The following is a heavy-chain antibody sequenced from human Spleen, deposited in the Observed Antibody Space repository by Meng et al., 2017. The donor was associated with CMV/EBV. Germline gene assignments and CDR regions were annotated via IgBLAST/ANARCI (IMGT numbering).Heavy chain of an antibody. CDR1: GDSISSNSYY. D-gene: IGHD1-26*01. Sequence: QLQLQEAGPGLLKASETLALTCTVSGDSISSNSYYWGWIRQPPGKGLEWIASIDYSGITFQNPSLKSRLTTSVDTSKNQFSLQLRFVTAADTAVYYCARHRGNYYQSFLHWGQGTLVTVSS. CDR3: ARHRGNYYQSFLH. J-gene: IGHJ1*01. V-gene: IGHV4-39*01. CDR2: IDYSGIT.